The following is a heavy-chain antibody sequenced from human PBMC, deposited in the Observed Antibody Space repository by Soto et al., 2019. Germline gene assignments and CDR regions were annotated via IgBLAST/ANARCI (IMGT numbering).Heavy chain of an antibody. CDR1: GYTFSRYG. CDR2: ISGYNGDT. J-gene: IGHJ6*02. CDR3: AKNGQPPYYYDGLDV. D-gene: IGHD2-8*01. V-gene: IGHV1-18*01. Sequence: QGQLVQSGGEVKKPGASVKVSCKASGYTFSRYGISWVRQAPGQGLEWMGWISGYNGDTNYAQKFQGRVTMTIDTAXXTAKMELRGLTSDDTAIYYCAKNGQPPYYYDGLDVWGQGTTVTVSS.